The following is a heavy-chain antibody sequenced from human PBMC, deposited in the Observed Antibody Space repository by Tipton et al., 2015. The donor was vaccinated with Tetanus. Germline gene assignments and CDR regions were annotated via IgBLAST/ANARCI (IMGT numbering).Heavy chain of an antibody. CDR2: MKPNSGST. J-gene: IGHJ4*02. V-gene: IGHV1-8*01. CDR3: ARDYSIPYYFDN. CDR1: GYTFTSYD. D-gene: IGHD4-11*01. Sequence: QSGPEVKKPGASVKVSCKTSGYTFTSYDINWVRQATGQGLEWMGWMKPNSGSTGYAQKFRGRVTMATETSTSTAYMELRSLRSDDTAVYFCARDYSIPYYFDNWGQGTRVIVSS.